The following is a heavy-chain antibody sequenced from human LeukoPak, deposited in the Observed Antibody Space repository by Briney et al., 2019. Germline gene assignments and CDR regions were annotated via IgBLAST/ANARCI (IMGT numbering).Heavy chain of an antibody. D-gene: IGHD6-19*01. J-gene: IGHJ4*02. CDR3: ARDSPPDLFTRIAVAGTGLVDY. CDR1: GFTFSSYA. CDR2: ISYDGSNK. Sequence: GGSLRLSCAASGFTFSSYAMHWVRQAPGKGLEWVAVISYDGSNKYYADSVKGRFTISRDNSKNTLYLQMNSLRAEDTAVYYCARDSPPDLFTRIAVAGTGLVDYWGQGTLDTVSS. V-gene: IGHV3-30*04.